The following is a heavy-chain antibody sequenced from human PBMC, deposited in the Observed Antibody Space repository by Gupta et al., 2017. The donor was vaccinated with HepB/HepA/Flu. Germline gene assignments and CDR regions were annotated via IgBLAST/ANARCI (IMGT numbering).Heavy chain of an antibody. V-gene: IGHV2-5*02. CDR2: IYWDDDK. Sequence: QITLRESGPTRVKPTQTLALTCTFSGFSLSSNGVGVGWIRQSPGKALEWLAFIYWDDDKRYSPSLQNRLTITKDTSKKQVVLIMTNMDPVDTATYYCAHRQVGSGGWSTGIFDYWGQGTLVTVSS. D-gene: IGHD2-15*01. CDR3: AHRQVGSGGWSTGIFDY. J-gene: IGHJ4*02. CDR1: GFSLSSNGVG.